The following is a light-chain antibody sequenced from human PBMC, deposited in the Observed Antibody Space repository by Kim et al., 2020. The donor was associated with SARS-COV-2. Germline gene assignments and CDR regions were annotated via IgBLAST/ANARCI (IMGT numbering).Light chain of an antibody. J-gene: IGKJ3*01. CDR3: QQSFSPLIT. CDR1: RNINSY. CDR2: GAS. Sequence: DIQMTQSPSSLSASVGDKVTIACRASRNINSYLNWYQHKPGKAPKLLIYGASALQSGVPSRFSGGGFGTDFTLTITSLQPEDFAVYFCQQSFSPLITFGPGTKVGYQT. V-gene: IGKV1-39*01.